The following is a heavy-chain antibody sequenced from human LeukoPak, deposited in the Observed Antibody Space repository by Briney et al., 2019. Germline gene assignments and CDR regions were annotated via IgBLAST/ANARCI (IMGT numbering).Heavy chain of an antibody. J-gene: IGHJ6*04. CDR2: INPNSGGT. CDR3: ARDVDDFWSGYYMDV. Sequence: ASVKVSCKASGYTFTGYYMHWVRQAPGQGLEWMGWINPNSGGTNYAQKFQGRVTMNRDTSISTAYMELSRLRSDDTAVYYCARDVDDFWSGYYMDVWGKGTTVTVSS. CDR1: GYTFTGYY. V-gene: IGHV1-2*02. D-gene: IGHD3-3*01.